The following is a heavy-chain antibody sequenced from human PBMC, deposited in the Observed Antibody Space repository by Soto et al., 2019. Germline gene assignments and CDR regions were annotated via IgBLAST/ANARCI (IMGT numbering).Heavy chain of an antibody. V-gene: IGHV1-69*01. CDR2: IIPIFGTS. CDR3: AREGHYHESCGDGMDV. Sequence: QVQLVQSGAEVKKPGSSVKVSCKASGATFSSYSISWVRQAPGQGLEWMGGIIPIFGTSNYAQKFQGRVSITADESTSTACMELSSLRSEDTAVYYCAREGHYHESCGDGMDVWGQGTTVTVSS. D-gene: IGHD3-22*01. CDR1: GATFSSYS. J-gene: IGHJ6*02.